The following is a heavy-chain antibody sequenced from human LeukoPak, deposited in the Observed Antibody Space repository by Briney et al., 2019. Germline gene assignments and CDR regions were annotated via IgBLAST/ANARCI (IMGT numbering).Heavy chain of an antibody. CDR1: GGPFSGYY. Sequence: SETLSLTCAVYGGPFSGYYWSWIRQSPGKGLEWIGEINQSGSTTYKPSLKGRVTISVDTSKTQFSLKLSPVTAADTAVYYCARGKEYCGGDCFSSWYFDLWGRGTLVTVSS. CDR3: ARGKEYCGGDCFSSWYFDL. V-gene: IGHV4-34*01. D-gene: IGHD2-21*02. J-gene: IGHJ2*01. CDR2: INQSGST.